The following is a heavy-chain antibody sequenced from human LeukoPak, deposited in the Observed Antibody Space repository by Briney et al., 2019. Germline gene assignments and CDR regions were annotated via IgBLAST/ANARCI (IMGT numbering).Heavy chain of an antibody. D-gene: IGHD3-22*01. CDR1: GGSISSYY. CDR3: ARRISYGSGYFSFSAYDY. J-gene: IGHJ4*02. CDR2: IYTSGST. Sequence: PSETLSLTCTVSGGSISSYYWSWIRQPAGKGLEWIGRIYTSGSTNYNPSLKSRVTISVDTSKNQFSLKLSSVTAADTAVYYCARRISYGSGYFSFSAYDYWGQGTLVTVSS. V-gene: IGHV4-4*07.